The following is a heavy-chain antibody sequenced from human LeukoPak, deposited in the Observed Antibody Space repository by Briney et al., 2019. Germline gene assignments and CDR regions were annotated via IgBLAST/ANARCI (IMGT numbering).Heavy chain of an antibody. D-gene: IGHD1-14*01. J-gene: IGHJ4*02. V-gene: IGHV4-34*01. CDR1: GGSFSGYF. CDR2: TDHSGTT. CDR3: ARAYKASPLHNAIDS. Sequence: PSETLSLTCAVYGGSFSGYFWSWIRQTPGKGLEWIGETDHSGTTNDNPSLKSRVIISPDTSKSQFSLKVNSVTAADTAVYYCARAYKASPLHNAIDSWGQGTLVTVSS.